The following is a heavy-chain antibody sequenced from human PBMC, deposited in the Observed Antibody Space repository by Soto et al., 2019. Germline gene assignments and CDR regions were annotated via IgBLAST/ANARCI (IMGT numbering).Heavy chain of an antibody. Sequence: SETLSLTCTVSGGSISSYYWSWIRQPPGKGLEWIGYIYYSGSTNYNPSLKSRVTISIDMTNNHVSLILNSVTAADTAVYYCARVGPWVPYYYDSSPYTFENWFDPWSQGTLVTVSS. D-gene: IGHD3-22*01. J-gene: IGHJ5*02. CDR2: IYYSGST. V-gene: IGHV4-59*08. CDR1: GGSISSYY. CDR3: ARVGPWVPYYYDSSPYTFENWFDP.